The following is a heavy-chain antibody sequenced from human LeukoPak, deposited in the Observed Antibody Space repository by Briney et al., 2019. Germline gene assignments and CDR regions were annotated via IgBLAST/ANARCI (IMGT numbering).Heavy chain of an antibody. V-gene: IGHV3-7*01. CDR1: GFTFSFYW. Sequence: GGSLRLSCAASGFTFSFYWLSWVRQAPGKGLQWVASIKQDGTEEQYVDSVKGRFTISRDTAKSSLYLQMNSLRGEDTAVYYCAFGGVIAWYFDYWGQGTLVTVSS. J-gene: IGHJ4*02. CDR3: AFGGVIAWYFDY. D-gene: IGHD3-16*02. CDR2: IKQDGTEE.